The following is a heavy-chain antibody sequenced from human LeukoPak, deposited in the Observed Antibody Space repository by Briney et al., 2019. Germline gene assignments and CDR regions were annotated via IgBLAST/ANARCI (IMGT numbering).Heavy chain of an antibody. CDR2: IIPIFGTA. V-gene: IGHV1-69*05. CDR3: AQNVLGLLEWLPMAY. D-gene: IGHD3-3*01. J-gene: IGHJ4*02. Sequence: GASVKVSCKASGYTFTGYYMHWLRQAPGQGLEWMGGIIPIFGTANYAQKFQGRVTITTDESTSTAYMELSSLRSEDTAVYYCAQNVLGLLEWLPMAYWGQGTLVTVSS. CDR1: GYTFTGYY.